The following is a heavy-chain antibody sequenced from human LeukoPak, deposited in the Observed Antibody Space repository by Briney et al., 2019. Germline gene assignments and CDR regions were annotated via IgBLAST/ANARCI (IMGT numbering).Heavy chain of an antibody. Sequence: ASVKVSCKASGYTFITYGISWLRQAPGQGLEWMGWVSAYNGNTNYAQRVQGRVTMTRDTSTDTAYMELRSLRSDDTAVYYCARVRWPYYFDYWGQGTLVTVSP. J-gene: IGHJ4*02. CDR1: GYTFITYG. CDR3: ARVRWPYYFDY. D-gene: IGHD5-24*01. CDR2: VSAYNGNT. V-gene: IGHV1-18*01.